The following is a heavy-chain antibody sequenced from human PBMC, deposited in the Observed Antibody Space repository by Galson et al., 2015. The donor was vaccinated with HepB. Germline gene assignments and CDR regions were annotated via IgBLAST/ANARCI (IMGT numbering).Heavy chain of an antibody. CDR2: ISSSSSYI. D-gene: IGHD3-3*01. V-gene: IGHV3-21*01. CDR1: GFTFSSYS. J-gene: IGHJ4*02. Sequence: SLRLSCAASGFTFSSYSMNWVRQAPGKGLEWVSSISSSSSYIYYADSVKGRFTISRDNAKNSLYLQMNSLRAEDTAVYYCARVREYYDFWSGTRGPLDYWGQGTLVTVSS. CDR3: ARVREYYDFWSGTRGPLDY.